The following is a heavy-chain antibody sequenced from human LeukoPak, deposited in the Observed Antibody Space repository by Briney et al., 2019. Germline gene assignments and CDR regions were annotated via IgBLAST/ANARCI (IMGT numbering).Heavy chain of an antibody. CDR3: ARMHSNSWYGM. Sequence: QPGGSLRLSCAASGFTFSSYWMSWVRQTPGKGLEWVANIKQDGSEKYYVGSVKGRFTISRDNAKNSLYLQMNSLRAADTAVYYCARMHSNSWYGMWGQGTLVTVSS. CDR1: GFTFSSYW. D-gene: IGHD6-13*01. CDR2: IKQDGSEK. J-gene: IGHJ4*02. V-gene: IGHV3-7*03.